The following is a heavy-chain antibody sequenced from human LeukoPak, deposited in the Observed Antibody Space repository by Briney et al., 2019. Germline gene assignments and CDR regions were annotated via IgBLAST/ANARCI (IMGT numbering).Heavy chain of an antibody. CDR1: GFSFSAFA. J-gene: IGHJ6*03. D-gene: IGHD2-21*02. CDR2: ISGRGGTT. V-gene: IGHV3-23*01. Sequence: GGSLRLSCAASGFSFSAFAMSWVRQAPGKGLEWVSTISGRGGTTNYADSVKGRFTISRDNSKNTLYLQMDNVRAEDTAVYYCASRLCSIENCYLASYRCMDVWGKGTTVTVSS. CDR3: ASRLCSIENCYLASYRCMDV.